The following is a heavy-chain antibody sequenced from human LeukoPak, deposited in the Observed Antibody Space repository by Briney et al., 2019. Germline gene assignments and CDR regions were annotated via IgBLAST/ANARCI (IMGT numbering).Heavy chain of an antibody. CDR3: ATYLRNTVAGYYYFEA. Sequence: PGGSLRLSCAASGFTFSGYEMNWVRQAPGKGLEWVSYISSSGSTIYYADSVKGRFTISRDNAENSLFLQMGSLTVEDTAVYYCATYLRNTVAGYYYFEAWGQGTLVTVSS. CDR1: GFTFSGYE. D-gene: IGHD1-26*01. CDR2: ISSSGSTI. V-gene: IGHV3-48*03. J-gene: IGHJ4*02.